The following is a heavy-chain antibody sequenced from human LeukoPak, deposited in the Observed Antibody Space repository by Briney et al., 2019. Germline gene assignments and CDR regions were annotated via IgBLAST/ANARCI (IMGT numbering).Heavy chain of an antibody. CDR2: INHSGTT. CDR1: GGSFSDYY. J-gene: IGHJ4*02. D-gene: IGHD3-22*01. V-gene: IGHV4-34*01. Sequence: PSETLSLTCAVYGGSFSDYYWSWIRQPPGKGLEWIGEINHSGTTNYSPSLKSRVSISVDTSKNQFSLKLSSVTAADTAVYYCARPHSNSGYYHYFDYWGQGTLVTVSS. CDR3: ARPHSNSGYYHYFDY.